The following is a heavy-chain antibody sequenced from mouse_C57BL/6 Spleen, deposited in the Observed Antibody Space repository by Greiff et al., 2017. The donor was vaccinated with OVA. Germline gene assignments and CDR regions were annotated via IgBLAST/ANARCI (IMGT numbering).Heavy chain of an antibody. V-gene: IGHV1-69*01. Sequence: QVQLQQPGAELVMPGASVKLSCKASGYTFTSYWMHWVKQRPGQGLEWIGEIDPSDGYTKYNQKFKGKSTLTVDKSSSTAYMQLSSLTSEDSAVYYCARWKGNSFYAMDYWGQGTSVTVSS. CDR3: ARWKGNSFYAMDY. J-gene: IGHJ4*01. CDR1: GYTFTSYW. D-gene: IGHD2-1*01. CDR2: IDPSDGYT.